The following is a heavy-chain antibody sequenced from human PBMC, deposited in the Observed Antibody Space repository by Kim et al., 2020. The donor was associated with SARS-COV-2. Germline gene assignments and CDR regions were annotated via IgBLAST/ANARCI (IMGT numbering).Heavy chain of an antibody. CDR2: INTNTGNP. CDR3: AREEDSSSWYKDDAFDI. J-gene: IGHJ3*02. D-gene: IGHD6-13*01. V-gene: IGHV7-4-1*02. Sequence: ASVKVSCKASGYTFTSYAMNWVRQAPGQGLEWMGWINTNTGNPTYAQGFTGRFVFSLDTSVSTAYLQISSLKAEDTAVYYCAREEDSSSWYKDDAFDIWGQGTMVTVSS. CDR1: GYTFTSYA.